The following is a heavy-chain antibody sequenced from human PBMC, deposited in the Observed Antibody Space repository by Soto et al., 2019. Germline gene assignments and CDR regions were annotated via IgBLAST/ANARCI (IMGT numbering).Heavy chain of an antibody. CDR1: GYTFTSYG. Sequence: ASVKVSCKASGYTFTSYGISWVRQAPGQGLEWMGWISAYNGNTNYAQKLQGRVTMTTDTSTSTAYMELRSLRSDDTAVYYCARVRDGSGSYYYYYGMDVWGQGTPVTVSS. J-gene: IGHJ6*02. CDR2: ISAYNGNT. D-gene: IGHD3-10*01. V-gene: IGHV1-18*01. CDR3: ARVRDGSGSYYYYYGMDV.